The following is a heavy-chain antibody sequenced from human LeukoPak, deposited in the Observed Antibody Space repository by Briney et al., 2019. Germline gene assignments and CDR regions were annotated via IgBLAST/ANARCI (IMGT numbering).Heavy chain of an antibody. CDR2: ISYDGSNK. J-gene: IGHJ3*02. V-gene: IGHV3-30-3*02. CDR3: AKFTRGIVGGDAFDI. Sequence: GGSLRLSCAASGFTFSSYAMHWVRQAPGKGLEWVAVISYDGSNKYYADSVKGRFTISRDNSKNTLYLQMNSLRAEDTAVYYCAKFTRGIVGGDAFDIWGQGTMVTVSS. D-gene: IGHD3-22*01. CDR1: GFTFSSYA.